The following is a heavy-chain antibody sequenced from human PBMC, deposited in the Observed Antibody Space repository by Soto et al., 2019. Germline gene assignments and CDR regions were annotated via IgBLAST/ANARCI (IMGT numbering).Heavy chain of an antibody. V-gene: IGHV3-9*01. CDR3: AKGLYSGYDSPPDY. D-gene: IGHD5-12*01. J-gene: IGHJ4*02. Sequence: EVQLVESGGGLVQPGRSLRLSCAASGFTFDDYAMHWVRQAPGKGLEWVSGISWNSGSIGYADSVKGRFTISRDNAKNSLYLQMNSLRAEDTALYYCAKGLYSGYDSPPDYWGQGTLVTVSS. CDR1: GFTFDDYA. CDR2: ISWNSGSI.